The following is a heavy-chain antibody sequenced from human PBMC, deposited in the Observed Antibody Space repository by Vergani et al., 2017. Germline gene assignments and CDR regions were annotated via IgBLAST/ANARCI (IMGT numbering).Heavy chain of an antibody. V-gene: IGHV4-61*02. CDR2: IYTSGST. D-gene: IGHD3-10*01. CDR3: ARAQYYSWFDP. Sequence: QVQLQESGPGLVTPSQTLSLTCSVSGGSFSSDNVYWTWIRQPAGKGLEWIGRIYTSGSTEYNPSLKSRVTISIDTSKNQFSLNLSSVTAADTAVYYCARAQYYSWFDPWGQGRMVTVSS. CDR1: GGSFSSDNVY. J-gene: IGHJ5*02.